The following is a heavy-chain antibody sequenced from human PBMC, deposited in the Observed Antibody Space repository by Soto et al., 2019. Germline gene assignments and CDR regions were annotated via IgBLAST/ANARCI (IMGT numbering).Heavy chain of an antibody. V-gene: IGHV3-7*05. J-gene: IGHJ4*02. D-gene: IGHD6-19*01. CDR2: IKDDGGDE. CDR3: AGGSGWISDS. CDR1: GFTFSPYW. Sequence: EVQLVESGGGLVQPGGSLRLSCAASGFTFSPYWMSWVRQAPGKGLEWVAIIKDDGGDENYLEAVRGRFTISRDNAKKSLYLAMNSRRVEDTAVYYCAGGSGWISDSWGQGTLVTVSS.